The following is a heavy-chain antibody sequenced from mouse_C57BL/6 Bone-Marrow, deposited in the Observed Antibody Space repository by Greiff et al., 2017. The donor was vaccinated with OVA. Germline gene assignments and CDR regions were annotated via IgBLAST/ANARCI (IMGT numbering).Heavy chain of an antibody. V-gene: IGHV1-19*01. CDR3: ARWGWLLSAWFAY. D-gene: IGHD2-3*01. CDR1: GYTFTDYY. J-gene: IGHJ3*01. CDR2: INPYNGGT. Sequence: EVQLQQSGPVLVKPGASVKMSCKASGYTFTDYYMNWVKQSHGKSLEWIGVINPYNGGTNYNQKFKGKATLTVDKSSSTAYMELNSLTSEDSAVYYCARWGWLLSAWFAYWGQGTLVTVSA.